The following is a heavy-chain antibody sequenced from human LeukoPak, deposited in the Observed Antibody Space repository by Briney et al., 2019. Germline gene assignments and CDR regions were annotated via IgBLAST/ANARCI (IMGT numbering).Heavy chain of an antibody. CDR3: AKRTSGSSWYSSDS. CDR2: MSGDATST. D-gene: IGHD6-13*01. J-gene: IGHJ4*02. Sequence: PGGSPRLSCAASGFTFSSFAMNWVRQAPGKGLEWVSTMSGDATSTYYADSVKGRFTISRDNSKTTLFLQMNSLRAEDTAVYYCAKRTSGSSWYSSDSWGQGTLVTVSS. CDR1: GFTFSSFA. V-gene: IGHV3-23*01.